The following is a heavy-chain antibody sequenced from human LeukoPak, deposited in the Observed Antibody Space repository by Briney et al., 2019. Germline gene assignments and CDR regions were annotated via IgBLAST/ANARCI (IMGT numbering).Heavy chain of an antibody. J-gene: IGHJ4*02. V-gene: IGHV3-7*01. Sequence: TGGSLRLPCAASGFTFGAYWMSWFRQAPGKGPEWVASIKDDGSAQFYVDSLEGRFTISRDNAKITLYLQMDTMRVEDTAVYYCARHIVGEQNFDYWSQGTLVTVSS. D-gene: IGHD3-16*02. CDR1: GFTFGAYW. CDR2: IKDDGSAQ. CDR3: ARHIVGEQNFDY.